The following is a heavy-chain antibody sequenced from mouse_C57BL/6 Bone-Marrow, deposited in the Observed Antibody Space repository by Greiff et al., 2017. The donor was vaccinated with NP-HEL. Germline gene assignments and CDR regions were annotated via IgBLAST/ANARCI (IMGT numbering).Heavy chain of an antibody. CDR1: GFTFSDYY. CDR2: ISNGGGST. D-gene: IGHD2-5*01. CDR3: ARREYSNLDY. V-gene: IGHV5-12*01. J-gene: IGHJ2*01. Sequence: DVMLVESGGGLVQPGGSLKLSCAASGFTFSDYYMYWVRQTPEKRLEWVAYISNGGGSTYYPDTVKGRFTISRDNAKNTLYLQMSRLKSEDTAMYYCARREYSNLDYWGQGTTLTVSS.